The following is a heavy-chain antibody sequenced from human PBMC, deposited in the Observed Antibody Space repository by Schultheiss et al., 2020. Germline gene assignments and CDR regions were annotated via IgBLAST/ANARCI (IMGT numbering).Heavy chain of an antibody. D-gene: IGHD4-11*01. CDR1: GGSISSSNW. J-gene: IGHJ4*02. CDR2: IYYSGST. V-gene: IGHV4-4*02. CDR3: ARGSGDYSDYFDY. Sequence: SCAVSGGSISSSNWWSWVRQPPGKGLEWIGSIYYSGSTYYNPSLKSRVTMSMHTSMNQVSLNLNSVTAADTAVYYCARGSGDYSDYFDYWGQGALVTVAS.